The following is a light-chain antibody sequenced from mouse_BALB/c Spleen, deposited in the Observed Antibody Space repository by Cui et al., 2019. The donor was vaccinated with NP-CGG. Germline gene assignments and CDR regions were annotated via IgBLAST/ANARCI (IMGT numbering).Light chain of an antibody. Sequence: QPAVPPASALTTSPGETVTLTCRSGISAVTTSNYASWVRVKPDHLFTGLIGGTNNRAPGVPARFSGSLIGDKAALTITGAQTEDEAIYFCALWYSNHWVFGGGTKLTVL. J-gene: IGLJ1*01. CDR2: GTN. V-gene: IGLV1*01. CDR1: ISAVTTSNY. CDR3: ALWYSNHWV.